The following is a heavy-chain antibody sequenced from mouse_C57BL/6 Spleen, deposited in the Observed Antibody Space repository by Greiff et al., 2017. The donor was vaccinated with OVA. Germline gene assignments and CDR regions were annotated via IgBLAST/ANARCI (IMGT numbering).Heavy chain of an antibody. Sequence: DVKLQESGAELVRPGASVKLSCTASGFNIKDDYMHWVKQRPEQGLEWIGWIDPENGDTEYASKFQGKATITADTSSNTAYLQLSSLTSEDTAVYYCTTWSSSDPFDYWGQGTTLTVSS. CDR1: GFNIKDDY. CDR2: IDPENGDT. V-gene: IGHV14-4*01. CDR3: TTWSSSDPFDY. D-gene: IGHD3-2*02. J-gene: IGHJ2*01.